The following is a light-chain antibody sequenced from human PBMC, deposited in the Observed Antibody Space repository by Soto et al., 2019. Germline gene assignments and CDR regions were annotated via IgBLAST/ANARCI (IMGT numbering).Light chain of an antibody. CDR3: AGWDDDLNGFVV. Sequence: QSVLTQPPSASGTPGQRITISCSGTSSNIGSKTVDWYQQVPGTAPKLLIYSTNHRPSGVPDRFSCSKSGTSASLAISGLQSDDEADYYCAGWDDDLNGFVVFGGGTKVTVL. CDR1: SSNIGSKT. J-gene: IGLJ2*01. V-gene: IGLV1-44*01. CDR2: STN.